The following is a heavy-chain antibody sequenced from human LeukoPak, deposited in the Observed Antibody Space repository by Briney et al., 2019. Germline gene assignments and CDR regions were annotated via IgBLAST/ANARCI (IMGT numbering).Heavy chain of an antibody. Sequence: SSETLSLTCAVYGGSFSGYYWSWIRPPPGKGLEWIGEINHSGSTNYNPSLKSRVTISVDMSKTQLSLKLSSATAADTAVYYCASGTGSGYVFDYWGQGTLVTVSS. CDR2: INHSGST. CDR1: GGSFSGYY. J-gene: IGHJ4*02. CDR3: ASGTGSGYVFDY. D-gene: IGHD3-22*01. V-gene: IGHV4-34*01.